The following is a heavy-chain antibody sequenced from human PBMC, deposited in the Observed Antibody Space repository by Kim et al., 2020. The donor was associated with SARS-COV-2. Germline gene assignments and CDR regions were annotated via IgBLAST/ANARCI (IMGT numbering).Heavy chain of an antibody. CDR3: ARGRGVTMIFDY. Sequence: NYAQKCQGRVTITADESTSTAYMELSSLRSEDTAVYYCARGRGVTMIFDYWGQGTLVTVSS. D-gene: IGHD3-22*01. J-gene: IGHJ4*02. V-gene: IGHV1-69*01.